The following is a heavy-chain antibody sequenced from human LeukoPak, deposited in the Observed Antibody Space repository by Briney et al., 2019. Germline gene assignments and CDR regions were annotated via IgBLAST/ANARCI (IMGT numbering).Heavy chain of an antibody. CDR2: ISYDGSNK. D-gene: IGHD3-10*01. Sequence: GGSLRLSCAASGFTFNSFGMHWVRQAPGKGLEWVAVISYDGSNKHYADSVKGRFTISRDNAKNSLYLQMNSLRAEDTAVYYCARDPGNYGSGEYYFDYWGQGTLVTVSS. J-gene: IGHJ4*02. V-gene: IGHV3-33*05. CDR1: GFTFNSFG. CDR3: ARDPGNYGSGEYYFDY.